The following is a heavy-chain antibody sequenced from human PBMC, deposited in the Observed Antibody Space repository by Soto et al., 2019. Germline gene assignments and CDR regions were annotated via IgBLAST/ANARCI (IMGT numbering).Heavy chain of an antibody. CDR2: VSWNSGTI. V-gene: IGHV3-9*01. D-gene: IGHD6-19*01. CDR1: GFTFDDCA. Sequence: EVQLVESGGGLVQPGRSLRLSCAASGFTFDDCAMHWVRQTPGKGLEWVSSVSWNSGTIAYTDSVKGRFTISRDNAKKSLYLEMNSLRAEDTGLYYCIKDMYSATSVWYVAEYWGQGTLVTVSS. CDR3: IKDMYSATSVWYVAEY. J-gene: IGHJ4*02.